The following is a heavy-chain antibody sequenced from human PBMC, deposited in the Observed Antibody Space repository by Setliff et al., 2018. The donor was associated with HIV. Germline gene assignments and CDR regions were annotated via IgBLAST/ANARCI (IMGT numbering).Heavy chain of an antibody. CDR2: ITSSGGTT. D-gene: IGHD5-18*01. Sequence: PGGSLRLSCAASGFTFSTYAMSWVRQAPGKGLEWVSAITSSGGTTYCADSVKGRFTISRDNAKNSVYLQMNSLRAEDTAVYYCARREYNYVPRAFDLWGQGTMVTVSS. CDR1: GFTFSTYA. J-gene: IGHJ3*01. CDR3: ARREYNYVPRAFDL. V-gene: IGHV3-23*01.